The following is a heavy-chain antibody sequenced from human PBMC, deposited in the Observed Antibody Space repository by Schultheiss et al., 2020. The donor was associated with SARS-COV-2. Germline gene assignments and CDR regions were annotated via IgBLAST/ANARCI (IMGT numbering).Heavy chain of an antibody. J-gene: IGHJ5*02. D-gene: IGHD3-3*01. Sequence: SQTLSLTCAVYGGSFSGYFWTWVRQPPGKGLEWIGYVYFSGATNYNPSLKSRVTISVDTSKNQFSLKLSSVTAADTAVYYCARGFNFWSGNWFDPWGQGTLVTVSS. CDR3: ARGFNFWSGNWFDP. CDR2: VYFSGAT. V-gene: IGHV4-59*12. CDR1: GGSFSGYF.